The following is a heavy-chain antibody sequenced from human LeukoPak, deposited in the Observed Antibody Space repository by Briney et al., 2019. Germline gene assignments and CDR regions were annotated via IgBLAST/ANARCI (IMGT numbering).Heavy chain of an antibody. J-gene: IGHJ4*02. D-gene: IGHD3-16*02. V-gene: IGHV1-69*01. CDR1: GGTFSSYA. Sequence: SVKVSCKASGGTFSSYAISWVRQAPGQGLEWMGGIIPIFGTANYAQKFQGRVTITADESMSTAYMELSSLRSEDTAVYYCARNLLHLGELSWYYFDYWGQGTLVTVSS. CDR3: ARNLLHLGELSWYYFDY. CDR2: IIPIFGTA.